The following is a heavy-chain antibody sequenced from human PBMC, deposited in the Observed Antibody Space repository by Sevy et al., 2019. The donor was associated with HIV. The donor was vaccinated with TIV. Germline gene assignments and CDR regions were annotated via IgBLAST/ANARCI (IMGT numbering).Heavy chain of an antibody. CDR2: IYNGGST. CDR1: GFTVSSNY. V-gene: IGHV3-66*02. J-gene: IGHJ6*04. D-gene: IGHD6-13*01. Sequence: GGSLRRSCAASGFTVSSNYMNWVRQAPGKGLEWVSVIYNGGSTYYADSVKGRFTISRDNSKKTLYLQMNSLRAEDAAVYYCARDGGSRGMDVWGKGTTVTVSS. CDR3: ARDGGSRGMDV.